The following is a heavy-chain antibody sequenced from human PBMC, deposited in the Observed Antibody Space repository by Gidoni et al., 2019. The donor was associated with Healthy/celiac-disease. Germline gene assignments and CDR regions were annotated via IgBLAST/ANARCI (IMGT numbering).Heavy chain of an antibody. D-gene: IGHD3-10*01. Sequence: QLQLQESGPGLVQPSETLSLTCTVSGGSISSSSYYWGWIRQPPGKGLEWIGSIYSSGSTYSNPSLKSRVTISVDTSKNQFSLKLSSVTAADTAVYYCAGLRGGTYFDYWGQGTLVTVSS. CDR2: IYSSGST. J-gene: IGHJ4*02. CDR1: GGSISSSSYY. V-gene: IGHV4-39*01. CDR3: AGLRGGTYFDY.